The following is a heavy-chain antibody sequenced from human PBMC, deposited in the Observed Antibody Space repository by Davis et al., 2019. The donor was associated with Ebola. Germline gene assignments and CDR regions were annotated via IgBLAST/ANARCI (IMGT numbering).Heavy chain of an antibody. CDR1: GFTFSTYW. Sequence: LSLTCAASGFTFSTYWMHWVRQAPGKGLAWVSRITGDGSSTDYADSVKGRFTISRDNAKNTLYLQMNSLRPEDTAVYYCARGIAVDQPWYWGQGTLVTVSS. CDR2: ITGDGSST. J-gene: IGHJ4*02. V-gene: IGHV3-74*01. CDR3: ARGIAVDQPWY. D-gene: IGHD2-21*01.